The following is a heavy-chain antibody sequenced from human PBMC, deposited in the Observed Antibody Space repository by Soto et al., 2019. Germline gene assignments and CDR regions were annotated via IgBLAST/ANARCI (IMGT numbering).Heavy chain of an antibody. V-gene: IGHV1-18*01. D-gene: IGHD6-13*01. Sequence: ASVKVSCKASGYTFTSYGISWVRQAPGQGLEWMGWISAYNGNTNYAQKLQGRVTMTTDTSTSTAYMELRSLRSDDTAVYYCARGIAAAGYYYYNMDVWGQGTTVTVSS. CDR2: ISAYNGNT. CDR1: GYTFTSYG. CDR3: ARGIAAAGYYYYNMDV. J-gene: IGHJ6*02.